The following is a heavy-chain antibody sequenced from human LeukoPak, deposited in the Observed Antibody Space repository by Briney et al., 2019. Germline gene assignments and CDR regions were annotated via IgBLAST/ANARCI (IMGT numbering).Heavy chain of an antibody. D-gene: IGHD3-22*01. J-gene: IGHJ4*02. V-gene: IGHV1-46*01. CDR2: INPSGGST. CDR1: GYTFTSYY. CDR3: ARGGDYYDSSGYYGGYYFDY. Sequence: GASVKVSRKASGYTFTSYYMHWVRQAPGQGLEWMGIINPSGGSTSYAQKFQGRVTMTRDTSTSTVYMELSSLRSEDTAVYYCARGGDYYDSSGYYGGYYFDYWGQGTLVTVSS.